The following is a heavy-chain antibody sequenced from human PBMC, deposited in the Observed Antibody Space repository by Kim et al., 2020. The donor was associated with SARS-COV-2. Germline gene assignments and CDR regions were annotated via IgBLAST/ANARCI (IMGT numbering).Heavy chain of an antibody. CDR2: IKQDGSEK. Sequence: GGSLRLSCVASGFPFANYWMNWVRQAPGEGLECVASIKQDGSEKYYVDSVKGRFSISRDNAKNSLYLQMNSLRAEDTAVYYCATTTSTTGTWGQGTLVTVSS. D-gene: IGHD3-9*01. CDR1: GFPFANYW. CDR3: ATTTSTTGT. V-gene: IGHV3-7*03. J-gene: IGHJ5*02.